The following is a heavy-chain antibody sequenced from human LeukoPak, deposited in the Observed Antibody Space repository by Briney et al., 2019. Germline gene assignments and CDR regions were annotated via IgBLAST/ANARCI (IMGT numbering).Heavy chain of an antibody. D-gene: IGHD2-2*01. CDR1: GFTFSSYS. Sequence: GGSLRLSCTASGFTFSSYSMNWVRQAPGKGLEWVSYISSSSSTIYYADSVKGRFTISRDDAKNSLYLQMNSLRAEDTAVYYCAREVVVPAAMFDYWGQGTLVTVSS. J-gene: IGHJ4*02. V-gene: IGHV3-48*01. CDR2: ISSSSSTI. CDR3: AREVVVPAAMFDY.